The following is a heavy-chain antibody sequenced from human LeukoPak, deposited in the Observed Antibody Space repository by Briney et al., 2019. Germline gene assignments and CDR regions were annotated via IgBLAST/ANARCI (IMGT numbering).Heavy chain of an antibody. CDR1: GFTFSSYA. D-gene: IGHD3-10*01. V-gene: IGHV3-30*04. CDR3: ASTTVVRGVIIPYYYYGMDV. Sequence: RGGSLRLSCAASGFTFSSYAMHWVRQAPGKGLEWVAVISYDGSNKYYADSVKGRFTISRDNSKNTLYLQMNSLRAEDTAVYYCASTTVVRGVIIPYYYYGMDVWGQGTTVTVSS. J-gene: IGHJ6*02. CDR2: ISYDGSNK.